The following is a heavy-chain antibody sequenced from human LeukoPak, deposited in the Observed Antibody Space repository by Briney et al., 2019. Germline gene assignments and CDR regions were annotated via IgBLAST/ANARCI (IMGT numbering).Heavy chain of an antibody. J-gene: IGHJ4*02. V-gene: IGHV4-59*01. Sequence: SETLSLTCTVSGDSISSYYWSWIRQPPGKGLEWIGYIYYSGSTNYNPSLKSRVTISVDTSKNQFSLKLSSVTAADTAVYYCARGGMGAPDYWGWGTLVTVSS. D-gene: IGHD1-26*01. CDR1: GDSISSYY. CDR3: ARGGMGAPDY. CDR2: IYYSGST.